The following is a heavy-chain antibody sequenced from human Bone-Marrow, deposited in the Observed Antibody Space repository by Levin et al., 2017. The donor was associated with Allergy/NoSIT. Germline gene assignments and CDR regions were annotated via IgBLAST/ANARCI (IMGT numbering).Heavy chain of an antibody. D-gene: IGHD2-2*01. Sequence: SETLSLTCTVSGGSISNTNYYWGWVRQSPGKGLEWVGMIHHSGNTYYHPSLKSRVSISVDTSKNLFSLSLTSVTAADTAIYYCASYSHLVVWSRDYTADYWGQGRLVTVSS. CDR3: ASYSHLVVWSRDYTADY. CDR1: GGSISNTNYY. V-gene: IGHV4-39*01. J-gene: IGHJ4*02. CDR2: IHHSGNT.